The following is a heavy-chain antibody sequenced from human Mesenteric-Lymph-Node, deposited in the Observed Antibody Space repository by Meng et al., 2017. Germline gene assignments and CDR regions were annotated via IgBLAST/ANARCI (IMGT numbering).Heavy chain of an antibody. CDR3: ARRAPGMIVVGRYGMDV. D-gene: IGHD3-22*01. CDR1: GGSFSGDY. CDR2: IKHSGST. J-gene: IGHJ6*02. Sequence: SETLSLTCAVYGGSFSGDYWSWIRQPPGKGLEWIGEIKHSGSTNYNPSLKSRVTISVDTSKNQFSLKLSSVTAADTAVYYCARRAPGMIVVGRYGMDVWGQGTTVTVSS. V-gene: IGHV4-34*01.